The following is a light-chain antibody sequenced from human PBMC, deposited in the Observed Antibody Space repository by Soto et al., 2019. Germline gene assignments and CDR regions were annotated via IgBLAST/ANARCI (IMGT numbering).Light chain of an antibody. J-gene: IGLJ2*01. CDR1: SSNIGAGYD. CDR2: GNS. CDR3: QSYDSTLSVV. Sequence: QSVLTQPPSVSGAPGQRVTISCTGSSSNIGAGYDVHWYQQLPGTAPKLLIYGNSNRPSGVPDRFSGSKSGTSASLAITGPQAEDGADYYCQSYDSTLSVVFGGGTKLPAL. V-gene: IGLV1-40*01.